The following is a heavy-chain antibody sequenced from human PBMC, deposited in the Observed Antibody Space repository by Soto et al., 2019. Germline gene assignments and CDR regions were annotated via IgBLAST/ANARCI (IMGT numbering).Heavy chain of an antibody. CDR3: ARISSVDPYGYVNGGLDV. CDR2: FYHSGNS. CDR1: GGSIRSYY. V-gene: IGHV4-59*01. D-gene: IGHD5-18*01. J-gene: IGHJ6*02. Sequence: ASETLSLTCSVSGGSIRSYYWSWIRQSPEKGLEWIGYFYHSGNSNYNPSLKSRVTISVDTSKNQLSLSLRSVTAADTAVYFCARISSVDPYGYVNGGLDVCCQGTTVTVSS.